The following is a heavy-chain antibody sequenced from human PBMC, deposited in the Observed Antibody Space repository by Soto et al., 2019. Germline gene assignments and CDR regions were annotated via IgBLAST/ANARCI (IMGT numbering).Heavy chain of an antibody. CDR2: IYNSGRY. Sequence: SETLSLTCTVSGGSIGSSSDYWGWIRQSPDKGLEWIGYIYNSGRYNYNPSLESRLTISIDTSKNQFSLRLASVTAADTAVYYCARTLPNRQLFDSWSQGTLVTVSS. CDR1: GGSIGSSSDY. V-gene: IGHV4-61*05. CDR3: ARTLPNRQLFDS. D-gene: IGHD1-1*01. J-gene: IGHJ4*02.